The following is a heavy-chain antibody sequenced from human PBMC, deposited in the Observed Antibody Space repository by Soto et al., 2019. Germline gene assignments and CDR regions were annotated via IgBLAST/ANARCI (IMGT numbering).Heavy chain of an antibody. CDR2: ISSSSSYI. D-gene: IGHD2-2*01. Sequence: EVQLVESGGGLVKPGGSLRLSCAASGFTFSSYSMNWVRQAPGKGLEWVSSISSSSSYIYYADSVKGRFTISRDNAKNSLYLQMNSLRAEDTAVYDCARDFPDIVVVPAAMRGVDYYYYMDVWGKGTTVTVSS. V-gene: IGHV3-21*01. J-gene: IGHJ6*03. CDR1: GFTFSSYS. CDR3: ARDFPDIVVVPAAMRGVDYYYYMDV.